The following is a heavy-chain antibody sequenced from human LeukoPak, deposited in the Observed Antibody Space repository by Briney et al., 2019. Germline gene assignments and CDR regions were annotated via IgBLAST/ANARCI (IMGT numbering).Heavy chain of an antibody. Sequence: GGSLRLSCAASGFTFSSYGMHWVRQAPDKGLGWVAFIRYDGSNKYYADSVKGRFTISRDNSKNTLYLQMNSLRAEDTAVYYCAKVGYGSGSSYYYYMDVWGKGTTVTVSS. CDR3: AKVGYGSGSSYYYYMDV. CDR2: IRYDGSNK. D-gene: IGHD3-10*01. CDR1: GFTFSSYG. V-gene: IGHV3-30*02. J-gene: IGHJ6*03.